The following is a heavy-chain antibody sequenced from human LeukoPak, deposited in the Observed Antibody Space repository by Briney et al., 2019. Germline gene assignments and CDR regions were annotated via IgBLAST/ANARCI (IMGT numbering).Heavy chain of an antibody. J-gene: IGHJ3*02. D-gene: IGHD3-3*01. V-gene: IGHV3-21*01. CDR1: GFTSSSYS. CDR3: ARALNYGYYDFWSGYLDAFDI. CDR2: ISSSSSYI. Sequence: GGSLRLSCAASGFTSSSYSMNWVRQAPGKGLEWVSSISSSSSYIYYADSVKGRFTISRDNAKNSLYLQMNSLRAEDTAVYYCARALNYGYYDFWSGYLDAFDIWGQGTMVTVSS.